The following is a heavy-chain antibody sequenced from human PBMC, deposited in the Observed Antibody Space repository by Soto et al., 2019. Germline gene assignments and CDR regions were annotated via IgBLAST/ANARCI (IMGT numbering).Heavy chain of an antibody. CDR1: GYTFTSYY. V-gene: IGHV1-46*03. CDR3: ARAGEEYEMFWGMVRGVMCCPNMDV. D-gene: IGHD3-10*01. J-gene: IGHJ6*03. Sequence: ASVKVSCKASGYTFTSYYMHWVRQAPGQGLEWMGIINPSGGSTSYAKKFQGRVTMTRDTSTSTVYMELSSLRSEDTAVYYCARAGEEYEMFWGMVRGVMCCPNMDVWGKGTTVTVSS. CDR2: INPSGGST.